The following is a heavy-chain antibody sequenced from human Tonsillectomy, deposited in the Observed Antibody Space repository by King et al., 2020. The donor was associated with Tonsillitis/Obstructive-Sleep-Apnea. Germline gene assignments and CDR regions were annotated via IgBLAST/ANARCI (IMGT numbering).Heavy chain of an antibody. CDR3: AKDPTALFMSTFGGVSY. CDR1: GFTFSSYA. D-gene: IGHD3-16*01. CDR2: ISGSGGST. V-gene: IGHV3-23*04. Sequence: VQLVESGGGLVQPGGSLRLSCAASGFTFSSYAMSWVRQAPGKGLEWVSAISGSGGSTYYADSVKGRFTISRDNSKNTLYLQMNSLRAEDTAVYYCAKDPTALFMSTFGGVSYWGQGTLVTVSS. J-gene: IGHJ4*02.